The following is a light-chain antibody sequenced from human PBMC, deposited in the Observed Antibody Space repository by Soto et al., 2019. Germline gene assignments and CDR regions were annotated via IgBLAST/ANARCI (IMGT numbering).Light chain of an antibody. V-gene: IGLV2-8*01. CDR3: SSYAGSNIVV. CDR1: SIDVGGYHF. J-gene: IGLJ2*01. Sequence: QSALTQPPSASGSPGQSVTISCTGTSIDVGGYHFVSWNQQHPGKAPKLMIYEVSERPSGVPDRFSGSKSGNTASLTVSGLQAEDEADYYCSSYAGSNIVVFGGGTKLTVL. CDR2: EVS.